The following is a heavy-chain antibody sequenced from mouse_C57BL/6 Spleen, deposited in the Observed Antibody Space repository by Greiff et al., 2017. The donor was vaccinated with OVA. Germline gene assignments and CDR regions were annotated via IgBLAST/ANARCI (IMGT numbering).Heavy chain of an antibody. Sequence: VQLQQPGAELVQPGASVKMSCKASGYTFTSYWITWVKQRPGQGLEWIGDIYPGSGSPNYNEKFKSKATLTVDTSSSTAYMQLSSLTSEDSAVDYCARSSHYYGSSLFDYWGQGTTLTVSS. V-gene: IGHV1-55*01. CDR2: IYPGSGSP. J-gene: IGHJ2*01. CDR1: GYTFTSYW. D-gene: IGHD1-1*01. CDR3: ARSSHYYGSSLFDY.